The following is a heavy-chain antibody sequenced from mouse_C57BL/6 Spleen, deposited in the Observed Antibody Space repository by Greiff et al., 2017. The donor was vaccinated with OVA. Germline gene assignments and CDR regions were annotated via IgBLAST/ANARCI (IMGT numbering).Heavy chain of an antibody. CDR2: ISDGGSYT. Sequence: EVQVVESGGGLVKPGGSLKLSCAASGFTFSSYAMSWVRQTPEKRLEWVATISDGGSYTYYPDNVKGRFTISRDNAKNNLYLQMSHLKSEDTAMYYCAREGPSRYFDVWGTGTTVTVSS. J-gene: IGHJ1*03. V-gene: IGHV5-4*01. CDR3: AREGPSRYFDV. CDR1: GFTFSSYA.